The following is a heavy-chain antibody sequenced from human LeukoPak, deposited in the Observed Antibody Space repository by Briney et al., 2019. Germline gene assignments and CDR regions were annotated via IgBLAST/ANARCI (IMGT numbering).Heavy chain of an antibody. J-gene: IGHJ6*02. CDR3: AKDLGPTLEPYYYYGMDV. CDR1: GFTFSSYA. V-gene: IGHV3-23*01. D-gene: IGHD1-1*01. CDR2: ISGSGGST. Sequence: GGSLRLSCAASGFTFSSYAMSWVRQAPGKGLEWVSAISGSGGSTYYADSVKGRFTISRDNSKNTLYLQMNSLRAEDTAVYYCAKDLGPTLEPYYYYGMDVWGQGTTVTVSS.